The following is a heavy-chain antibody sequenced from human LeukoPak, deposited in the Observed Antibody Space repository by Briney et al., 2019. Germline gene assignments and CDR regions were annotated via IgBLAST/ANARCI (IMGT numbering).Heavy chain of an antibody. CDR2: IIPIFGTA. V-gene: IGHV1-69*13. D-gene: IGHD1-26*01. Sequence: ASVKVSCKASGGTFSSYAISWVRQAPGQGLEWMGGIIPIFGTANYAQKFQGRVTITADESTSTAYMELSSLRSEDTAVYYCASGSYENYYYYYMDVWGKGTTVTVSS. CDR1: GGTFSSYA. J-gene: IGHJ6*03. CDR3: ASGSYENYYYYYMDV.